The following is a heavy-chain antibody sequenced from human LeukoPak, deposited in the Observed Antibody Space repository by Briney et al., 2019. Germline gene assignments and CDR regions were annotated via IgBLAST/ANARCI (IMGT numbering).Heavy chain of an antibody. Sequence: PSETLSLTCTVSGGSISSSSHYWGWIRQPPGKGLEWIGSIYYSGSTYYNPSLKSRVTISVDTSKNQFSLKLSSVTAADTAVYYCASLAVAVIMTDYWGQGTLVTVSS. CDR3: ASLAVAVIMTDY. CDR1: GGSISSSSHY. D-gene: IGHD6-19*01. J-gene: IGHJ4*02. CDR2: IYYSGST. V-gene: IGHV4-39*01.